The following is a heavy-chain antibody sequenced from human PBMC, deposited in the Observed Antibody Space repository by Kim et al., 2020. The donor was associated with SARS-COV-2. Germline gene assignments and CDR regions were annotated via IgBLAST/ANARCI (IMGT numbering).Heavy chain of an antibody. CDR2: IFPYDSDT. CDR3: AKHSGGHFDY. CDR1: GYTFTSYW. Sequence: GESLKISCKGSGYTFTSYWVGWVRQMPGKGLEWMGLIFPYDSDTKYSPAFQGQVTISVDKSTNTAYLQWRSLKASDNAIYYCAKHSGGHFDYWGQGTLVTVSS. V-gene: IGHV5-51*01. J-gene: IGHJ4*02. D-gene: IGHD3-10*01.